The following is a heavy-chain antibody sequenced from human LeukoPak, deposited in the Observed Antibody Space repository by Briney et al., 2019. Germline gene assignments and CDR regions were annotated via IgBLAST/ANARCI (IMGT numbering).Heavy chain of an antibody. CDR2: ISTGGST. D-gene: IGHD2-8*01. J-gene: IGHJ5*02. Sequence: SDTLSLTCTVSGGSISNYYWSCIRQPAGKGLEWIGRISTGGSTNYNSSLTSRVTMSVDTSKNQFSLKLSSVTAADTAVYYCARTIGLMVYAGMLDWFDPWGQGTLVTVSS. V-gene: IGHV4-4*07. CDR1: GGSISNYY. CDR3: ARTIGLMVYAGMLDWFDP.